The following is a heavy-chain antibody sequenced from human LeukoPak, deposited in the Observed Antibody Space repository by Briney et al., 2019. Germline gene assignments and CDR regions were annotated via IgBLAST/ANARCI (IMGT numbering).Heavy chain of an antibody. Sequence: SVKVSCKASGGTFSSYAISWVRQAPGQGLEWMGRIIPILGIANYAQKFQGRVTITADKSTSTAYMELSSLRSENTAVYYCAGEGGDFWGGDAFDIWGQGTMITVSS. D-gene: IGHD3-3*01. CDR3: AGEGGDFWGGDAFDI. CDR2: IIPILGIA. CDR1: GGTFSSYA. J-gene: IGHJ3*02. V-gene: IGHV1-69*04.